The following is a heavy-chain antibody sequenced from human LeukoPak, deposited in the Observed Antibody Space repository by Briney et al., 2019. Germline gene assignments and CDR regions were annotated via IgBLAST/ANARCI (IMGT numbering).Heavy chain of an antibody. CDR2: IIPIFGTA. V-gene: IGHV1-69*13. CDR3: ARDGFRRPQGFDY. D-gene: IGHD3-10*01. CDR1: GGTFSSYA. J-gene: IGHJ4*02. Sequence: SVTVSCKASGGTFSSYAISWVRQAPGQGLEWMGGIIPIFGTANYAQKFQGRVTITADESTSTAYMELSSLRSEDTAVYYCARDGFRRPQGFDYWGQGTLVTVSS.